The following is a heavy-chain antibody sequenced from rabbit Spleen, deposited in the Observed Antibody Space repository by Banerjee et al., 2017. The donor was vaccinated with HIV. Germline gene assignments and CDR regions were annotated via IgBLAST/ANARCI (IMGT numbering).Heavy chain of an antibody. CDR2: IDLVFGST. CDR3: VRGASSSGYYNL. J-gene: IGHJ4*01. CDR1: GFDFSSYG. Sequence: QEQLVASGGGLVQPGGSLKLSCKASGFDFSSYGVSWVRQAPGKGLEWIGYIDLVFGSTYYASWVNGRFTIYSQNAQNTLYLQLNSLTVADTATYFCVRGASSSGYYNLWGPGTLVTVS. V-gene: IGHV1S47*01. D-gene: IGHD1-1*01.